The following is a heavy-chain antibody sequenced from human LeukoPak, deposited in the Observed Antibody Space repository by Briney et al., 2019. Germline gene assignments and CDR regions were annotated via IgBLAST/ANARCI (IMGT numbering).Heavy chain of an antibody. D-gene: IGHD3-10*01. CDR1: GFTFSSYG. V-gene: IGHV3-21*01. CDR3: ARDGITMRILEY. Sequence: GGTLRLSCAASGFTFSSYGMSWVRQAPGKGLEWVSSITSSSIYKYYADSMKGRFTISRDNAKNSLYLQMDSLRAEDTAVYYCARDGITMRILEYWGQGTLVTVSS. CDR2: ITSSSIYK. J-gene: IGHJ4*02.